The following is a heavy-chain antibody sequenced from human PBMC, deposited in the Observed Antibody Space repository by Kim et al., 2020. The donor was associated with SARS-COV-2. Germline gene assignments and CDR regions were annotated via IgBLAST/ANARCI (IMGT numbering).Heavy chain of an antibody. Sequence: GGSLRLSCAASGFTFSSYGMHWVRQAPGKGLEWVSRISSCDDSTYYADSVTGRFTISRDNSKNTLYVYLQMNSLRADDTAIYYCARGLGYFDFWGQGTQVTVSS. CDR3: ARGLGYFDF. CDR1: GFTFSSYG. D-gene: IGHD2-15*01. CDR2: ISSCDDST. J-gene: IGHJ4*02. V-gene: IGHV3-23*01.